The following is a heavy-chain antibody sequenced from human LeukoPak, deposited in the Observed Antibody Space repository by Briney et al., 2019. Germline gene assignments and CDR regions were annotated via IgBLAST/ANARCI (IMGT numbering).Heavy chain of an antibody. CDR2: ITPIFGTA. V-gene: IGHV1-69*01. D-gene: IGHD4-23*01. J-gene: IGHJ4*02. CDR3: ARGRDLDYGGNSGSGY. CDR1: GGTFSSYA. Sequence: SVKVSRKASGGTFSSYAISWVRQAPGQGLEWMGGITPIFGTANYAQKFQGRVTITADESTSTAYMELSSLRSEDTAVYYCARGRDLDYGGNSGSGYWGQGTLVTVSS.